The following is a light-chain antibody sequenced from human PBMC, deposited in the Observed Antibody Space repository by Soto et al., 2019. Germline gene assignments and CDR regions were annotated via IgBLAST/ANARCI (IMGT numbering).Light chain of an antibody. CDR1: QSVSNNY. CDR2: DAS. Sequence: EIVLTQSPGTLSLSLGERATLSCRASQSVSNNYVALYQQKRGQAPRLLIDDASRRATGIPDRFSGSGSGTDFTLTISRLELEDFAVYYCQQCATSPLTFGQGTRVDIK. CDR3: QQCATSPLT. J-gene: IGKJ1*01. V-gene: IGKV3-20*01.